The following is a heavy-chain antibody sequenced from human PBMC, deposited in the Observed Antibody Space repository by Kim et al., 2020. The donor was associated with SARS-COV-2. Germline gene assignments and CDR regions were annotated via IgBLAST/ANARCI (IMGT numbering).Heavy chain of an antibody. CDR2: ISARDGNT. Sequence: ASVKVSCKACGYMFTSYGFSWVRQAPGQGLEWLGWISARDGNTKYGQKVQGRVIMTTDTSTNIAYLELWSLRYDDTAIYYCARGAYGDVSFDYWGQGTLV. CDR3: ARGAYGDVSFDY. J-gene: IGHJ4*02. V-gene: IGHV1-18*01. CDR1: GYMFTSYG. D-gene: IGHD4-17*01.